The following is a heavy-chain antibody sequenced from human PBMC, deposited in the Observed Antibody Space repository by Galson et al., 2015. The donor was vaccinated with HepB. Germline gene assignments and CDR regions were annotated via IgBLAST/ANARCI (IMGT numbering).Heavy chain of an antibody. D-gene: IGHD1-26*01. CDR3: ARSGIVGADSWCIDY. CDR2: IIPILGIA. V-gene: IGHV1-69*02. J-gene: IGHJ4*02. Sequence: SVKVSCKASGGTFSSYTISWVRQAPGQGPEWMGRIIPILGIANYAQKFQGGVTITADKSTSTAYMELSSLRSEDTAVYYCARSGIVGADSWCIDYWGQGTLVTVSS. CDR1: GGTFSSYT.